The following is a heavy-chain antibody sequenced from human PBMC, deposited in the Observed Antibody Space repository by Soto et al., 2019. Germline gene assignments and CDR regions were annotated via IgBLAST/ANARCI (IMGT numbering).Heavy chain of an antibody. CDR3: AVHAASVAGASGSYYYYGMDV. Sequence: SETLSLTCTVSGGSISSSSYYWGWIRQPPGKGLEWIGYIYYSGSPYYNPSLKSRVTISVDTSKNQFSLKLSSVTAADTAVYYCAVHAASVAGASGSYYYYGMDVWGQGTTVTVSS. V-gene: IGHV4-39*01. J-gene: IGHJ6*02. CDR2: IYYSGSP. D-gene: IGHD6-19*01. CDR1: GGSISSSSYY.